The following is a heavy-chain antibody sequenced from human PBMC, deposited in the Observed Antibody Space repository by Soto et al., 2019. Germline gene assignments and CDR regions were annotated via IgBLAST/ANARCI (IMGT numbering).Heavy chain of an antibody. Sequence: ASVKVSCKASGYSFTDYHIHWVRQAPGQGLEWLGRINPKSGGTSTAQKFQGWGTMTTDTSISTASMELTRLTSDDTAIYYCARGDSTDCSNGVCSFFYNHDMDVWGQGTTVTVSS. CDR1: GYSFTDYH. J-gene: IGHJ6*02. CDR2: INPKSGGT. D-gene: IGHD2-8*01. CDR3: ARGDSTDCSNGVCSFFYNHDMDV. V-gene: IGHV1-2*04.